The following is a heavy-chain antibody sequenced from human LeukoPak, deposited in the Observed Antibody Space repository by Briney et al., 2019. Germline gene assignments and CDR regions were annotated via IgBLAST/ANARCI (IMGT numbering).Heavy chain of an antibody. Sequence: GGSQRLSCAASGFTFSSYTMNWVRQAPGKGLEWVSYISSSSSTISYADSVKGRFTISRDNAKNSLYLQMNSLRAEDTAVYYCARDLFDDYSLDYWGQGTLVTVSS. CDR3: ARDLFDDYSLDY. CDR2: ISSSSSTI. CDR1: GFTFSSYT. V-gene: IGHV3-48*01. J-gene: IGHJ4*02. D-gene: IGHD3-16*01.